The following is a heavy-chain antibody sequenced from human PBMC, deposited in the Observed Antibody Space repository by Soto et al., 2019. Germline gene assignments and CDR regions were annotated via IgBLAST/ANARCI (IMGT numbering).Heavy chain of an antibody. Sequence: QVQLVQSGAEVKKPGSSVKVSCKASGGTFSSYAISWVRQAPGQGLEWMGGIIPIFGTANYAQKFQGRVTITADKSTSTAYMELSSLRSEDTAVYYCASARLRRGSSAGLASYDFWSGYYDYWGQGTLVTVSS. V-gene: IGHV1-69*06. CDR3: ASARLRRGSSAGLASYDFWSGYYDY. D-gene: IGHD3-3*01. CDR2: IIPIFGTA. J-gene: IGHJ4*02. CDR1: GGTFSSYA.